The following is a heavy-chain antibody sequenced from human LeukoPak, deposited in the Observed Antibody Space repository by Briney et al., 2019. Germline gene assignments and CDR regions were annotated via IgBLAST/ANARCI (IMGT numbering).Heavy chain of an antibody. CDR3: AKEPYSSVYYFYYMDV. Sequence: GESLKISCAASGFTFSTCGMHWVRQAPGKGLEWVAFIRYGGSDIYYGDSVKGRFTISRDNSKNTLYLQMNSLRGEDTAVYYCAKEPYSSVYYFYYMDVWGKGTTVTVSS. CDR2: IRYGGSDI. D-gene: IGHD6-25*01. CDR1: GFTFSTCG. J-gene: IGHJ6*03. V-gene: IGHV3-30*02.